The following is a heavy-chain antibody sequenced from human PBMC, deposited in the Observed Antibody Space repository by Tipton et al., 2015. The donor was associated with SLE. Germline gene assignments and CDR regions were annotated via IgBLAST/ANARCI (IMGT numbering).Heavy chain of an antibody. CDR2: IYYSGGT. CDR1: GGSISSYH. D-gene: IGHD2-15*01. Sequence: VKPSETLSLTCTVSGGSISSYHWSWIRQSPGKGLEWIGYIYYSGGTSYNPSLNSRVTISVDTSRNQFSLKLTSVTAADSAVYYCARYSLTNWHLDLWGRGTLVTVSS. J-gene: IGHJ2*01. CDR3: ARYSLTNWHLDL. V-gene: IGHV4-59*01.